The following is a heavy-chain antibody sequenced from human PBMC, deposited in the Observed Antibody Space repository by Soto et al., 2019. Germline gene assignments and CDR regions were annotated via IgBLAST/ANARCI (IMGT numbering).Heavy chain of an antibody. V-gene: IGHV3-33*01. Sequence: QVQLVESGGGVVQPGRSLRLSCATSGFTFSNYGMHWVRQAPGKGLEWVAVIWYDGSNKYYGDSVKGRFTISRDNSKSTLYLQMNSLRAEDTAVCYCAREGVIGRFDYWGQGTLLSVSA. CDR1: GFTFSNYG. CDR2: IWYDGSNK. CDR3: AREGVIGRFDY. D-gene: IGHD3-16*01. J-gene: IGHJ4*02.